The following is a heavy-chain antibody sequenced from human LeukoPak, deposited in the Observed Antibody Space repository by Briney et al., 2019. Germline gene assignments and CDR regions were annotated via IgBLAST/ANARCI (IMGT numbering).Heavy chain of an antibody. D-gene: IGHD6-13*01. V-gene: IGHV1-46*01. CDR3: ARVLRRYSSSWPTGY. CDR1: GYTFTSYY. CDR2: INPSGGST. Sequence: GASVKVSCKASGYTFTSYYMHWVRQAPGQGLEWMGIINPSGGSTSYAQKFQGRVTITRNTSISTAYMELSSLRSEDTAVYYCARVLRRYSSSWPTGYWGQGTLVTVSS. J-gene: IGHJ4*02.